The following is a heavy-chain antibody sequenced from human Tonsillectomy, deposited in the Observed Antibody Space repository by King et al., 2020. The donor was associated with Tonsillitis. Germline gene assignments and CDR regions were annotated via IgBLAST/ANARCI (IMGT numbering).Heavy chain of an antibody. CDR1: GYTFTGYY. CDR2: INPNSGGT. D-gene: IGHD5-12*01. CDR3: ARVEYSGHWYFDL. Sequence: VQLVESGAEVKKPGASVKVSCKASGYTFTGYYMHWVRQAPGQGLEWMGWINPNSGGTNYAQKFQGRVTMTRDTSISTAYMELSRLRSDDTAVYYCARVEYSGHWYFDLWGRGTLVTVSS. V-gene: IGHV1-2*02. J-gene: IGHJ2*01.